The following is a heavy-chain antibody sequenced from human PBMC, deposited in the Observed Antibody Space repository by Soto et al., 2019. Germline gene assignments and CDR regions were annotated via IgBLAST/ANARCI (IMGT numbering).Heavy chain of an antibody. CDR3: ARLQLLGYVLRFLDWLFALAC. V-gene: IGHV4-59*08. Sequence: SVILSLACPVAGGSISRCYSSCIRQPPGKGLKWIRYIYYSRSTNYNPSLKSRVTISVDTSKNQFSLKLSSVTAADTAVYYCARLQLLGYVLRFLDWLFALACWGQGTLVTVSS. D-gene: IGHD3-3*01. J-gene: IGHJ4*02. CDR1: GGSISRCY. CDR2: IYYSRST.